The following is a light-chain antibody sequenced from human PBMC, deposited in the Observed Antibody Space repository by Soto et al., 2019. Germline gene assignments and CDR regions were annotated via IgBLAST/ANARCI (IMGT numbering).Light chain of an antibody. Sequence: EIVMTQSPATLSVSPGETATLSCRASQSVAGNLSWYQQKPCQPPRLLIYGVSTRATGVPARFSGSGSETDFSLTISSLQIEDFALYYCQQSNNWPPLTFGGGTKVEIQ. CDR2: GVS. CDR1: QSVAGN. V-gene: IGKV3-15*01. J-gene: IGKJ4*01. CDR3: QQSNNWPPLT.